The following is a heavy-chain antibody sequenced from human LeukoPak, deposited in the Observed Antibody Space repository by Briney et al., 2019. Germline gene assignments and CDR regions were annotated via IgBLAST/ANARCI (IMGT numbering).Heavy chain of an antibody. J-gene: IGHJ3*02. Sequence: KTSETLSLTCTVSGGSISSYYWNWIRQPPAKGLEWIGYIYYSGSTNYNPSLKSRVTISVDTSKNQFSLKLSSVTAADTAVYYCAGRLWRRDGYNLSAFDIWGQGTMVTVSS. CDR2: IYYSGST. V-gene: IGHV4-59*01. CDR1: GGSISSYY. CDR3: AGRLWRRDGYNLSAFDI. D-gene: IGHD5-24*01.